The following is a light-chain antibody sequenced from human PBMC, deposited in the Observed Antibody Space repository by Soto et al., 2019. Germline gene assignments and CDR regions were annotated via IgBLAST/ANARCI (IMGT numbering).Light chain of an antibody. CDR2: GAS. CDR1: QSVSSTY. CDR3: QQYGTSPWT. Sequence: EIVLTQSPGTLSLSPGERANLSCMASQSVSSTYFAWYQQKPGQAPRLLIYGASSRAAGIPDRFIGSGSGTDFTLTISRLEPEDFAVFYCQQYGTSPWTFGQGTKVEVK. V-gene: IGKV3-20*01. J-gene: IGKJ1*01.